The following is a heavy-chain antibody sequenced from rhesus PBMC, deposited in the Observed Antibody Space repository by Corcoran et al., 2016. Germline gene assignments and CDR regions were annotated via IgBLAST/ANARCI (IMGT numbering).Heavy chain of an antibody. D-gene: IGHD4-35*01. V-gene: IGHV3-37*01. CDR1: GFTFSDYW. Sequence: EVQLVESGGGLVQRGESLRLSCVASGFTFSDYWLAWVRQATGEGLEWVSSINQPSGSNTYYLDPVKGRFTISRDNAKNTLYLQMNSLRAEDTAVYYCARIFDYGNYEYFDYWGQGVLVTVSS. CDR2: INQPSGSNT. J-gene: IGHJ4*01. CDR3: ARIFDYGNYEYFDY.